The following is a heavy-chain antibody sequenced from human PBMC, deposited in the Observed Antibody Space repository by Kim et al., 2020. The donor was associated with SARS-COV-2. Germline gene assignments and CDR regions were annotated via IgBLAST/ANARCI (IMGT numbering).Heavy chain of an antibody. J-gene: IGHJ3*02. CDR3: ARKEYYDFWSGSMRHDAFDI. CDR1: GFTVSSNY. D-gene: IGHD3-3*01. Sequence: GGSLRLSCAASGFTVSSNYMSWVRQAPGKGLEWVSVIYSGGSTYYADSVKGRFTISRDNSKNTLYLQMNSLRAEDTAVYYCARKEYYDFWSGSMRHDAFDIWGQGTMVTVSS. V-gene: IGHV3-66*01. CDR2: IYSGGST.